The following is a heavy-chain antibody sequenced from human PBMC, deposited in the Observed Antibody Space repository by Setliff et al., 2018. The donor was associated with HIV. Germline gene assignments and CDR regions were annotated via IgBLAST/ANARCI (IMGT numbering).Heavy chain of an antibody. CDR3: TRDPVGAVLSYFDY. CDR2: ISGNSGTK. D-gene: IGHD1-26*01. CDR1: GFTFSSYS. J-gene: IGHJ4*02. Sequence: GGSLRLSCAASGFTFSSYSMNWVRQAPGKGLEWLSYISGNSGTKYYAGSVKGRFTISKDNAKNSQYLQMNSLRADDMAIYYCTRDPVGAVLSYFDYWGQGTLVTVSS. V-gene: IGHV3-48*01.